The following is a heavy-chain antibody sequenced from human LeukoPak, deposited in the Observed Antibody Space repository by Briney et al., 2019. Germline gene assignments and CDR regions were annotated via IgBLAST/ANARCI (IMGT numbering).Heavy chain of an antibody. CDR3: ARRGSSWYGNWFDP. J-gene: IGHJ5*02. CDR2: INHSGST. CDR1: GGSISSSSYY. D-gene: IGHD6-13*01. Sequence: PSETLSLTCTVSGGSISSSSYYWGWIRQPPGKGLEWIGEINHSGSTNYNPSLKSRVTISVDTSKNQFSLKLSSVTAADTAVYYCARRGSSWYGNWFDPWGQGTLVTVSS. V-gene: IGHV4-39*07.